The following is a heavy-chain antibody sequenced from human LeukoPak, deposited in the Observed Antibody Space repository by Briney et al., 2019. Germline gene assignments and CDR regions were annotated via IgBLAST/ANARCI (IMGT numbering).Heavy chain of an antibody. D-gene: IGHD6-19*01. J-gene: IGHJ4*02. Sequence: PGGSLRLSCAASGLTFSSYAMSWVRQAPGKGLEWVSAISGSGGSTYYADSVKGRFTISRDNSKNTLYLQMNSLRAEDTAVYYCAKDQRISGWYPGDYWGQGTLVTVSS. CDR2: ISGSGGST. CDR3: AKDQRISGWYPGDY. CDR1: GLTFSSYA. V-gene: IGHV3-23*01.